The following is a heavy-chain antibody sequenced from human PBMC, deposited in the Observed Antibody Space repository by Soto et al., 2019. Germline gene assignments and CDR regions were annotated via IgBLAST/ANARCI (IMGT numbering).Heavy chain of an antibody. CDR1: GLTFSSYA. V-gene: IGHV3-30-3*01. CDR2: ISYDGTNK. Sequence: QVQLVESGGGVVQPGGSLRLSCAASGLTFSSYAMNWVRQAPGKGLEWVALISYDGTNKYYGDSVKGRFTISRANSKNTLHLPMNSLRSDDAALYYSARDTGNWNYDFWGQGTLVTVSS. J-gene: IGHJ4*02. D-gene: IGHD1-7*01. CDR3: ARDTGNWNYDF.